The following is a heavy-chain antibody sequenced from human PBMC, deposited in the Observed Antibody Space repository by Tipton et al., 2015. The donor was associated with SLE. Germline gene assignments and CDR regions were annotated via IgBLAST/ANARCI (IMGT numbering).Heavy chain of an antibody. Sequence: TLSLTCAVYGGSFSGYYWSWIRQPPGKGLEWIGEINHSGSTNYNPSLKSRVTISVDTSKNQFSLKLSSVTAADTAIYYCAGSGFLEWLLPFGFDYWGQGTLVTVSS. V-gene: IGHV4-34*01. CDR3: AGSGFLEWLLPFGFDY. CDR1: GGSFSGYY. D-gene: IGHD3-3*01. J-gene: IGHJ4*02. CDR2: INHSGST.